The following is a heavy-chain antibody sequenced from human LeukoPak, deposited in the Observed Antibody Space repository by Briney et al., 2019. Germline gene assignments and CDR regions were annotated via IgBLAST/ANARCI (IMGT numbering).Heavy chain of an antibody. V-gene: IGHV3-21*01. J-gene: IGHJ4*02. CDR2: ISSSSSYI. CDR1: GFTFSSYS. CDR3: ARMAGGPGKLPHYDFWSGYWTYFDY. Sequence: GGSLRLSCAASGFTFSSYSMNWVRQAPGKGLEWVSSISSSSSYIYYADSVKGRFTISRDNAKNSLYLQMNSLRAEDTAVYYCARMAGGPGKLPHYDFWSGYWTYFDYWGQGTLVTVSS. D-gene: IGHD3-3*01.